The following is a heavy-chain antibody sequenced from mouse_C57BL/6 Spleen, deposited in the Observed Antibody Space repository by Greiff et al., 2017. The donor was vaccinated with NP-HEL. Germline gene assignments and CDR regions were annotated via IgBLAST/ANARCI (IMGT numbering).Heavy chain of an antibody. D-gene: IGHD2-4*01. CDR1: GFTFTDYY. Sequence: EVQVVESGGGLVQPGASLRLSCAASGFTFTDYYMSWVRQPPGKAPEWLALIRNKANGYTTEYTASVKGRFTISRDNSQNILYIQMNPLRAEDSATYYFVKAVRGDDYDEGAWFAYWGQGTLVTVSA. CDR3: VKAVRGDDYDEGAWFAY. CDR2: IRNKANGYTT. J-gene: IGHJ3*01. V-gene: IGHV7-4*01.